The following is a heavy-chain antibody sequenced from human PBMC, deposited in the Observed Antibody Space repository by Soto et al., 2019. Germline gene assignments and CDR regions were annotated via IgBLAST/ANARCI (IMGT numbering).Heavy chain of an antibody. Sequence: VGSLRLSCAASGFTFSSYSMNWVRQAPGKGLEWVSYISSSSSTIYYADSVKGRFTISRDNAKNSLYLQMNSLRDEDTAVYYCARAPGGYSCGYYHYGMDGWGQGTTVTVSS. CDR3: ARAPGGYSCGYYHYGMDG. J-gene: IGHJ6*02. D-gene: IGHD5-18*01. V-gene: IGHV3-48*02. CDR1: GFTFSSYS. CDR2: ISSSSSTI.